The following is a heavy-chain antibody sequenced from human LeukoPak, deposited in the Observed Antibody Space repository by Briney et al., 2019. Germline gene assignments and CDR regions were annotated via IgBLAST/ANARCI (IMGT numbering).Heavy chain of an antibody. CDR1: GFTFSSYR. CDR2: ISGGSSYI. CDR3: ARGPNCSGGTCYSNYHYYGMDV. Sequence: GGSLRLSCAASGFTFSSYRMDWVRQAPGKGLEWVASISGGSSYIFYADSMKGRFTISRDSAKNSLYLQMNSLRAEDTAVYYCARGPNCSGGTCYSNYHYYGMDVWGQGTTVTVSS. V-gene: IGHV3-21*01. D-gene: IGHD2-15*01. J-gene: IGHJ6*02.